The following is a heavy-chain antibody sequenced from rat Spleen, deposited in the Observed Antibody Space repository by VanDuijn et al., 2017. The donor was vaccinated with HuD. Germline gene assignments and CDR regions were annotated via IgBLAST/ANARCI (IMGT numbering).Heavy chain of an antibody. CDR2: ISYDGTAT. D-gene: IGHD1-12*02. CDR3: TTDIYYDGTYYPGGFDY. CDR1: GFTFSNFY. V-gene: IGHV5-20*01. Sequence: EVQLVESGGGLVQPGGSLKLSCVASGFTFSNFYMAWVRQAPTKGLEWVASISYDGTATYYRDSVKGRFTLSRDNAKSTLYLQMDSLRSEDTATYYCTTDIYYDGTYYPGGFDYWGQGVMVTVSS. J-gene: IGHJ2*01.